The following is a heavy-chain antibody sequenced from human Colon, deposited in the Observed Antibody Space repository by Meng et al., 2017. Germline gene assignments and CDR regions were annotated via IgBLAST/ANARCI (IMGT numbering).Heavy chain of an antibody. Sequence: SVKVSCKASGGTFSSYAISWVRQAPGQGLEWMGGIIPIFGTANYAQKFQGRVMITADKSTSTAYMELSSLRSEDTAVYYCARGTTAMAHPRKLNWFDPWGQGTLVTVSS. CDR3: ARGTTAMAHPRKLNWFDP. J-gene: IGHJ5*02. CDR1: GGTFSSYA. V-gene: IGHV1-69*06. CDR2: IIPIFGTA. D-gene: IGHD5-18*01.